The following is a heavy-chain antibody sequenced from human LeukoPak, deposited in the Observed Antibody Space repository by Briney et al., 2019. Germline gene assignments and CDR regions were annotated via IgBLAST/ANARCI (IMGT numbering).Heavy chain of an antibody. D-gene: IGHD5-12*01. J-gene: IGHJ5*02. CDR1: GYTFTRYY. CDR2: INPNSGGT. CDR3: ARGYSGYGAKYNWFDP. V-gene: IGHV1-2*02. Sequence: ASVKVSCKASGYTFTRYYMHWVRQAPGQGLEWMGWINPNSGGTNYAQKFQGRVTMTRDTSISTAYMELSRLRSDDTAVYYCARGYSGYGAKYNWFDPWGQGTLVTVSS.